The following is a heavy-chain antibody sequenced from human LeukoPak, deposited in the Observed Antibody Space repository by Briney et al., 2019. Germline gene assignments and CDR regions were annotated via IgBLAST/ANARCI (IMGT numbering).Heavy chain of an antibody. J-gene: IGHJ6*03. CDR3: AKDSGIFGVASYYMDV. Sequence: GGSLRLSCAASGFTFNYYDMHWVRQAPGKGLEWVAFIRYDGGNKYADSVKGRFTISRDNSKNTLYLQMNSLRDEDTAVYYCAKDSGIFGVASYYMDVWGKGTTVTVSS. CDR1: GFTFNYYD. D-gene: IGHD3-3*01. CDR2: IRYDGGNK. V-gene: IGHV3-30*02.